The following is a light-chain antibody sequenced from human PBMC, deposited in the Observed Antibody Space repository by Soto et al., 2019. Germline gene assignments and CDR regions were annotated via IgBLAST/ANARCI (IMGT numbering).Light chain of an antibody. CDR3: QQYNSYSS. CDR2: DAS. J-gene: IGKJ1*01. CDR1: QSISSW. Sequence: DIPMTQSPSTLSASVGARVTITCRASQSISSWLAWYQQKPGNAPKLLIYDASSLESGVPSRFSGSGSGTEFTLTISSLQPDDFATYYCQQYNSYSSFGQGTKVEIK. V-gene: IGKV1-5*01.